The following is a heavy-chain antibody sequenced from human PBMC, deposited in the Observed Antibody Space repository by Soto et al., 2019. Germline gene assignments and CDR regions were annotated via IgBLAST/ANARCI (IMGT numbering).Heavy chain of an antibody. CDR3: ARDGSDRTIDY. V-gene: IGHV3-30-3*01. Sequence: GGSLRLSCAASGFTFSSYAMHWVRQAPGKGLEWVAVISYDGSNKYYADSVKGRFTISRDNSKNTLYLQMNSLRAEDTAVYYCARDGSDRTIDYWGQGTLVTVSS. J-gene: IGHJ4*02. CDR2: ISYDGSNK. D-gene: IGHD1-1*01. CDR1: GFTFSSYA.